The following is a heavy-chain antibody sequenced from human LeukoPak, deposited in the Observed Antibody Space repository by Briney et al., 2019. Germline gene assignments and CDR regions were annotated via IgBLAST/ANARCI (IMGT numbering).Heavy chain of an antibody. CDR3: AKGVVVVPADLGRTGLDY. CDR2: IRCDGSNK. CDR1: GFTFSSYG. V-gene: IGHV3-30*02. J-gene: IGHJ4*02. Sequence: GGSLRLSCVASGFTFSSYGMHWVRQAPGKGLEWVAFIRCDGSNKYYADSVKGRFTISRDNSKNTLYLQMNSLRAEDTAVYYCAKGVVVVPADLGRTGLDYWGQGTLVTVSS. D-gene: IGHD2-2*01.